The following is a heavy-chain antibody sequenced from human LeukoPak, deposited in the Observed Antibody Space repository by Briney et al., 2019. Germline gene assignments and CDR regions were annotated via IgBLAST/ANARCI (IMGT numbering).Heavy chain of an antibody. CDR2: IYYSGST. D-gene: IGHD3-22*01. Sequence: SETLSLTCTVSGGSISSYYWSWIRQPPGKGLEWVGYIYYSGSTNYNPSLKSRVTISVDTSKNQFSLKLSSVTAADTAVYYCARRAFSSGYYYFDYWGQGTLVTVSS. CDR1: GGSISSYY. J-gene: IGHJ4*02. V-gene: IGHV4-59*08. CDR3: ARRAFSSGYYYFDY.